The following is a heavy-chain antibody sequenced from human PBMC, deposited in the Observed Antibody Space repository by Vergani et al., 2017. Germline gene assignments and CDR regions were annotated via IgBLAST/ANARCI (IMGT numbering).Heavy chain of an antibody. CDR3: ARGLYYDFWSSYSQVGMDV. D-gene: IGHD3-3*01. CDR2: IIPIFGTA. J-gene: IGHJ6*02. CDR1: GGTFSSYA. Sequence: QVQLVQSGAEVKKPGSSVKVSCKASGGTFSSYAISWVRQAPGQGLEWMGGIIPIFGTANYAQKFQGRVTITADESTSTAYMELSSLRSEDTAVYYCARGLYYDFWSSYSQVGMDVWGQGTTVTVSS. V-gene: IGHV1-69*12.